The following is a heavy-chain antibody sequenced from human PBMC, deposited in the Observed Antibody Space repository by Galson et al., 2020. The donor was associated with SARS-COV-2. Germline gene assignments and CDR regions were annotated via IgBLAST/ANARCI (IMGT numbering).Heavy chain of an antibody. CDR3: ARLYSSGWYEGGLDY. CDR2: IYYSGST. D-gene: IGHD6-19*01. Sequence: SETLYLTCTVSGGSISSSSYYWGWIRQPPGKGLEWIGSIYYSGSTYYNPSLKSRVTISVDTSKNQFTLKLSSVTAADTAVYYCARLYSSGWYEGGLDYWGQGTLVTVSS. V-gene: IGHV4-39*01. CDR1: GGSISSSSYY. J-gene: IGHJ4*02.